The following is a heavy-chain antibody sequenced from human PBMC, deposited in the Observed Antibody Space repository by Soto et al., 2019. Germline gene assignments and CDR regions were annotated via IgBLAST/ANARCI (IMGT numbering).Heavy chain of an antibody. CDR3: ARAPTPDSILTGYSATYYFDY. CDR2: IYYSGST. D-gene: IGHD3-9*01. V-gene: IGHV4-31*03. Sequence: SETLSLTCTVSGGSISSGGYYWSWIRQHPGKGLEWIGYIYYSGSTYYNPSLKSRVTISVDTSKNQFSLKLSSVTAADTAVYYCARAPTPDSILTGYSATYYFDYWGQGTLVTVSS. CDR1: GGSISSGGYY. J-gene: IGHJ4*02.